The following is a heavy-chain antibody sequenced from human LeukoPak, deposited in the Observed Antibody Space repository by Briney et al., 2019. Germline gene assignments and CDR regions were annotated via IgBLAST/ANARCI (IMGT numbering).Heavy chain of an antibody. CDR2: IYYSGST. J-gene: IGHJ4*02. V-gene: IGHV4-39*07. D-gene: IGHD2-2*01. Sequence: PSETLSLTCTVSGGSISSSSYYWGWIRQPPGKGLEWIGSIYYSGSTYYNPSLKSRVTISVDTSKNQFSLKLSSVTAADTAVYYCARGGRIWQHQPYYFDYWGQGTLVTVSS. CDR3: ARGGRIWQHQPYYFDY. CDR1: GGSISSSSYY.